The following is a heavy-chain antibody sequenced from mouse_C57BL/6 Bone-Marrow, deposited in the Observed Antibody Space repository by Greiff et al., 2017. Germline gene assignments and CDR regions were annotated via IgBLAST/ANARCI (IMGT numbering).Heavy chain of an antibody. J-gene: IGHJ2*01. CDR1: GFNIKDYY. D-gene: IGHD1-1*01. V-gene: IGHV14-2*01. Sequence: VHVKQSGAELVKPGASVKLSCKASGFNIKDYYIHWVKQRTEQGLEWIGRIDPEDGETKYAPKLQDKATITADTSSNTADLQLSSLTSDDTSVYYCTRSLIYYGTNYWGQGTTLTVSS. CDR2: IDPEDGET. CDR3: TRSLIYYGTNY.